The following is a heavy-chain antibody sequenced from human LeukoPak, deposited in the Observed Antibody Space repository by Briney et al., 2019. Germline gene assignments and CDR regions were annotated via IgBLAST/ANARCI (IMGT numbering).Heavy chain of an antibody. V-gene: IGHV3-15*04. D-gene: IGHD3-10*01. CDR2: IASKTDGGAT. CDR1: GFTFSSYS. J-gene: IGHJ4*02. Sequence: GGSLRLSCAASGFTFSSYSMNWVRQAPGEGLDWVGRIASKTDGGATDYAAPVKGRFTISRDDSKNTLNLQMNSLKTEDAAVYYCTTGIRGDWGQGTLVTVSS. CDR3: TTGIRGD.